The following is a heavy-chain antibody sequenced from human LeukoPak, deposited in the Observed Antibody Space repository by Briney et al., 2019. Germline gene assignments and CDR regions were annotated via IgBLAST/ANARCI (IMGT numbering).Heavy chain of an antibody. J-gene: IGHJ6*03. V-gene: IGHV1-24*01. CDR1: GHTLTELS. Sequence: GASVKVSCKVSGHTLTELSMHWVRQAPGKGLEWMGGFDPEDDETIYAQKFQGRVTMTEDTSTDTAYMELSSLRSEDTAVYYCATSTPRYDILTGYYRGYYYYYMDVWGKGTTVTVSS. CDR3: ATSTPRYDILTGYYRGYYYYYMDV. D-gene: IGHD3-9*01. CDR2: FDPEDDET.